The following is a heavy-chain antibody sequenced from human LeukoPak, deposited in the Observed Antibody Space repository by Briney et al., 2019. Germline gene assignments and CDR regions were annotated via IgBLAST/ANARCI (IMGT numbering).Heavy chain of an antibody. V-gene: IGHV4-38-2*02. CDR3: ARLYSIHYYYYYYMDV. Sequence: SETLSLTCTVSGYSISSGYFWGWIRQPPGKGLEWIGSFYHSGITYYNPSLKSRVTISVDTSKNQFSLKLSSVTAADTAVYYCARLYSIHYYYYYYMDVWGKGTTVTISS. J-gene: IGHJ6*03. D-gene: IGHD1-26*01. CDR1: GYSISSGYF. CDR2: FYHSGIT.